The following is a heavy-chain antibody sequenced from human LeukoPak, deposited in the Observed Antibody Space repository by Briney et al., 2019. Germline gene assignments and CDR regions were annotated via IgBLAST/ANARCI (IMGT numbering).Heavy chain of an antibody. J-gene: IGHJ4*02. D-gene: IGHD6-6*01. CDR3: ARGLRKYNSSDY. CDR2: IKQDGSEK. V-gene: IGHV3-7*01. CDR1: GFTFSNYW. Sequence: QPGGSLRLSCAASGFTFSNYWMYWVRQAPGKGLEWVANIKQDGSEKYYVDSVKARFTISRDNAKNSLYLQMNSLRAEDTAMYYCARGLRKYNSSDYWGQGTLVTVSS.